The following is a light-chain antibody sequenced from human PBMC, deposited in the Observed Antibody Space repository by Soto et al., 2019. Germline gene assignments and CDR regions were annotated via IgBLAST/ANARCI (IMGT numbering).Light chain of an antibody. J-gene: IGLJ3*02. CDR2: GNS. Sequence: QSVLTQPPSVSGAPGQRVTISCTGSSSNIGAGYDVHWYQQLPGTSPKLLIYGNSNRPSGVPDRFSGPKSGTAASLAITWLQAEDEADYYCQSYDSSLSGSVFGGGTKLTVL. V-gene: IGLV1-40*01. CDR3: QSYDSSLSGSV. CDR1: SSNIGAGYD.